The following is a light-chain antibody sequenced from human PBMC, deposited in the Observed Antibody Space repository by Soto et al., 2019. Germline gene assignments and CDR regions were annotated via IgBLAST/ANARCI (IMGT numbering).Light chain of an antibody. Sequence: QSVLTQPPSVSGAPGQRVTISCTGSSSNIGAGYDVHWYQQLPGTAPKLLIYGNSNRPSGVPDRFSGSKSGTSASLAITGLQAEDEGDYYCQSYDSSLSAPYVFRTGTKLTVL. CDR2: GNS. V-gene: IGLV1-40*01. CDR1: SSNIGAGYD. J-gene: IGLJ1*01. CDR3: QSYDSSLSAPYV.